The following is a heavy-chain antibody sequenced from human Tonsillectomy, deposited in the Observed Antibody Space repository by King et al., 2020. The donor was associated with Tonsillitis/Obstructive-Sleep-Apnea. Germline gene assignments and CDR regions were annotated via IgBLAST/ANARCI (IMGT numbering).Heavy chain of an antibody. D-gene: IGHD2-2*01. Sequence: ESGGGLVKPGGSLSLSCAASGFTFSDYYMSWIRQAPGKGLEWVSYISSSSSYTNYADSVKGRFTISRDNAKNSLYLQMNSLRAEDTAVYYCARAEVPAGKTFYYYYYMDVWGKGTTVTVSS. CDR2: ISSSSSYT. CDR1: GFTFSDYY. V-gene: IGHV3-11*05. J-gene: IGHJ6*03. CDR3: ARAEVPAGKTFYYYYYMDV.